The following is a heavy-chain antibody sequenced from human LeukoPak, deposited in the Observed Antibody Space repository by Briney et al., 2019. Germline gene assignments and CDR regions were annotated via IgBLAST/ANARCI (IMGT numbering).Heavy chain of an antibody. Sequence: PGGSLRLSCAASGFTFSDFYMNWIRQAPGKGLEWVSYISGSSSCTNYADSVKGRFTISRDNSKKSLYLQMNSLRAEDTAVYYCARESSSGLIIDYLGQGTLVTVSS. J-gene: IGHJ4*02. CDR1: GFTFSDFY. V-gene: IGHV3-11*06. CDR2: ISGSSSCT. D-gene: IGHD6-19*01. CDR3: ARESSSGLIIDY.